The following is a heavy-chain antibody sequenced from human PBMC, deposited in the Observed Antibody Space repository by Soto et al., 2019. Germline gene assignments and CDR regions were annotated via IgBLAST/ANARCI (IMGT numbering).Heavy chain of an antibody. Sequence: QVQLVESGGGVVQPGRSLRLSCAASGFTFRSYGMHWVRQAPGKGLEWVAVIWNDGSERYYADSVKGRFTISRDNSKNTLDLQMNSLRAEDTAVYYCARDRAGVGYNIDVWGQGTTVTVSS. CDR3: ARDRAGVGYNIDV. V-gene: IGHV3-33*01. J-gene: IGHJ6*02. CDR1: GFTFRSYG. CDR2: IWNDGSER. D-gene: IGHD5-12*01.